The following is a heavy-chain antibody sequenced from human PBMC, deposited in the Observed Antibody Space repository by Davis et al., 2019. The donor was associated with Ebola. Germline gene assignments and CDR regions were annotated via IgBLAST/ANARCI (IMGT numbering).Heavy chain of an antibody. J-gene: IGHJ5*01. V-gene: IGHV5-51*01. CDR3: ARPAVAGTEVAWFDS. CDR1: GYSFTSYW. D-gene: IGHD6-19*01. Sequence: GESLKIPCKGSGYSFTSYWIGWVRQMPGKGLEWLGIIYPGDSDTRYSPSFQGQVTISADKSTSTVYLQWGRLKASDTAIYYCARPAVAGTEVAWFDSWGQGTLVTVSS. CDR2: IYPGDSDT.